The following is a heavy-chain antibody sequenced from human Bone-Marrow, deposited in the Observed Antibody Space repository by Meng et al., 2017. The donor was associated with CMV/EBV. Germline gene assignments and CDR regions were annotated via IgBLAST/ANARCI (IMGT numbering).Heavy chain of an antibody. CDR2: ISWDGGST. V-gene: IGHV3-43D*03. Sequence: GESLKISCAASGFTFSSYGMHWVRQAPGKGLEWVSLISWDGGSTYYADSVKGRFTISRDNSKNSLYLQMNSLRAEDTALYYCAKGDCSSTSCQTHYWGQGTLVTVPS. D-gene: IGHD2-2*01. CDR1: GFTFSSYG. CDR3: AKGDCSSTSCQTHY. J-gene: IGHJ4*02.